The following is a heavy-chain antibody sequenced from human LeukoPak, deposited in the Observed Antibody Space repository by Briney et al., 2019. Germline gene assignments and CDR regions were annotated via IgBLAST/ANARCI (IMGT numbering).Heavy chain of an antibody. CDR2: INPNSGGT. Sequence: GASVKVSCKASGYTFTGYYMHWVRQAPGQGLEWMGWINPNSGGTNYAQKFQDRVTMTRDTSISTAYMELSRLRSDDTAVYYCARLLDYYDSSGIGAFDIWGQGTMVTVSS. V-gene: IGHV1-2*02. J-gene: IGHJ3*02. D-gene: IGHD3-22*01. CDR1: GYTFTGYY. CDR3: ARLLDYYDSSGIGAFDI.